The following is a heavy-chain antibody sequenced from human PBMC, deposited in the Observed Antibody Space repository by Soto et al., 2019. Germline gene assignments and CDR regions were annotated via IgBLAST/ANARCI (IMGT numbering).Heavy chain of an antibody. CDR3: ARASFDGSLFDY. Sequence: SETLSLTCTVSGGSISSYYWSWIRQPPGKGLEWIGYIYYSGSTNYNPSLKSRVTISVDTSKNQFSLKLSSVTAADTAVYYCARASFDGSLFDYWGQGNLVTVSS. D-gene: IGHD3-9*01. CDR2: IYYSGST. CDR1: GGSISSYY. J-gene: IGHJ4*02. V-gene: IGHV4-59*01.